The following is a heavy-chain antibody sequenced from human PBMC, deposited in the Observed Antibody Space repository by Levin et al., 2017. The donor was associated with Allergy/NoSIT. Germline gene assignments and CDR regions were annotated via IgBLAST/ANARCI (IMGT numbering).Heavy chain of an antibody. V-gene: IGHV4-59*01. Sequence: TLSLTCTVSGGSISSYYWSWIRQPPGKGLEWIGYIYYSGSTNYNPSLKSRVTISVDTSKNQFSLKLSSVTAADTAVYYCARESMVGATSAFDIWGQGTMVTVSS. D-gene: IGHD1-26*01. CDR3: ARESMVGATSAFDI. CDR1: GGSISSYY. J-gene: IGHJ3*02. CDR2: IYYSGST.